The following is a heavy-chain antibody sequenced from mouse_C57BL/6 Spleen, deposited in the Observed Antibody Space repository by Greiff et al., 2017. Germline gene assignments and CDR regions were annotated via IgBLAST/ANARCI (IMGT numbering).Heavy chain of an antibody. J-gene: IGHJ1*03. CDR3: APYYYGSSPDLDV. D-gene: IGHD1-1*01. Sequence: VQLQQPGAELVKPGASVKLSCKASGYTFTSYWMHWVKQRPGQGLEWIGMIHPNSGSTNYNEKFKSKATLTVDKSSSTAYMQLSSLTSEDSAVYYCAPYYYGSSPDLDVWGTGTTVTVAS. CDR2: IHPNSGST. V-gene: IGHV1-64*01. CDR1: GYTFTSYW.